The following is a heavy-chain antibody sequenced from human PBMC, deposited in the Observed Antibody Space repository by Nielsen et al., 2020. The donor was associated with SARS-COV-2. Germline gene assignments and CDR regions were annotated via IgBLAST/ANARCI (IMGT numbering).Heavy chain of an antibody. J-gene: IGHJ4*02. CDR2: INAGNGNT. Sequence: ASVKVSCKASGYTFTSYAMHWVRQAPGQRLEWMGWINAGNGNTKYSQKFQGRVTITRDTSASTAYMELSSLRSEDTAVYYCATLAAAAASSFDYWGQGTLVTVSS. CDR1: GYTFTSYA. D-gene: IGHD6-13*01. CDR3: ATLAAAAASSFDY. V-gene: IGHV1-3*01.